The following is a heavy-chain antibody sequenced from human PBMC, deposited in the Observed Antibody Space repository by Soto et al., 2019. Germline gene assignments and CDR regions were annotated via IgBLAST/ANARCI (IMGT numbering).Heavy chain of an antibody. CDR1: GGSISSYY. Sequence: QVQLQESGPGLVKPSETLSLTCTVSGGSISSYYWSWIRQPAGKGLEWIGRIYTSGSTYYNPSLKSRVTISVDTSKNQFSLKLSSVTAADTAVYYCARAGMIVVVPTAPYFDYWGQGTLVTVSS. V-gene: IGHV4-4*07. CDR2: IYTSGST. D-gene: IGHD3-22*01. CDR3: ARAGMIVVVPTAPYFDY. J-gene: IGHJ4*02.